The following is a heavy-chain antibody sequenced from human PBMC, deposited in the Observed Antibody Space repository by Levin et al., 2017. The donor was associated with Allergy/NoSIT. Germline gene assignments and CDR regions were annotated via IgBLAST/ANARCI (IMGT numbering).Heavy chain of an antibody. CDR3: ARDWRGVYDSSGYLGY. J-gene: IGHJ4*02. V-gene: IGHV1-69*04. D-gene: IGHD3-22*01. CDR1: GGTFSSYT. CDR2: IIPILGIA. Sequence: KISCKASGGTFSSYTISWVRQAPGQGLEWMGRIIPILGIANYAQKFQGRVTITADKSTSTAYMELSSLRSEDTAVYYCARDWRGVYDSSGYLGYWGQGTLVTVSS.